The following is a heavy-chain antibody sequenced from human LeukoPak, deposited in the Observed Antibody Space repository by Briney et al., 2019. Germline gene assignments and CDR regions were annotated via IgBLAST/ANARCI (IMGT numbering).Heavy chain of an antibody. CDR2: IRHDGSYE. CDR1: GFTFSRYG. J-gene: IGHJ4*02. Sequence: GGSLRLSCAASGFTFSRYGMHWVRQAPGKGLEWVAVIRHDGSYEYYADSVKGRFTISRDSSKNTPYLQMNSLRAEDTALYYCAKDLLPYDSSAIPGWGQGTLVTVSS. CDR3: AKDLLPYDSSAIPG. D-gene: IGHD3-22*01. V-gene: IGHV3-30*02.